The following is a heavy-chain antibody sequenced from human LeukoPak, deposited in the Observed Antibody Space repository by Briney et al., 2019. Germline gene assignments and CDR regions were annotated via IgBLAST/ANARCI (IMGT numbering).Heavy chain of an antibody. Sequence: GGSLRLSSAAPVFTFTSYCMCWVCEASGRGLLCVSRINSDGSSTSYADSVKGRFTISRDNSKNTVYLQMNSLRAEDTAVYYCARDYCRTTSCLESWGQGTLVTVSS. CDR2: INSDGSST. V-gene: IGHV3-74*01. J-gene: IGHJ1*01. D-gene: IGHD2-2*01. CDR3: ARDYCRTTSCLES. CDR1: VFTFTSYC.